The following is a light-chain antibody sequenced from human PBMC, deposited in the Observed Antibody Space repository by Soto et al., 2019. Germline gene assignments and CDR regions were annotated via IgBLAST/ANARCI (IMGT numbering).Light chain of an antibody. CDR1: QSISSW. J-gene: IGKJ2*01. CDR3: QQYKSLYT. CDR2: DAS. Sequence: DIQMTQSPSTLSASVGDRVTITCRASQSISSWLAWYQQKPGKAPKLLIYDASSLESGVPSRFSGSGSGTEFTLTISSLQPDDFATYYCQQYKSLYTFGQGTRLDI. V-gene: IGKV1-5*01.